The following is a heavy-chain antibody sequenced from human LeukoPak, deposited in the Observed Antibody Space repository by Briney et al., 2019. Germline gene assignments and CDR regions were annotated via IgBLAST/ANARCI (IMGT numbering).Heavy chain of an antibody. Sequence: ASVKVSCKASGYTFTSYDVNWVRQATGQGLEWMGWMNPNSGNTGYAQKFQGRVTMTRNTSISTAYMELSSLRSEDTAVYYCARGPKYCSGGSCWSPWGQGTLVTVSS. CDR3: ARGPKYCSGGSCWSP. J-gene: IGHJ5*02. CDR1: GYTFTSYD. D-gene: IGHD2-15*01. V-gene: IGHV1-8*01. CDR2: MNPNSGNT.